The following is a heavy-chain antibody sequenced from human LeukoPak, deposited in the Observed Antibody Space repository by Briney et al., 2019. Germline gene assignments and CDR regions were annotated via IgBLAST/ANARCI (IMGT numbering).Heavy chain of an antibody. CDR1: GGTFSSYA. J-gene: IGHJ6*04. V-gene: IGHV1-69*13. Sequence: SVKVSCKASGGTFSSYAISWVRQAPGQGLEWMGGIIPIFGTANYAQKFQGRVTITADESTSTAYMELSSLRSEDTAVYYCASDSGYDPLFYYYCGMDVWGKGTTVTVSS. CDR2: IIPIFGTA. CDR3: ASDSGYDPLFYYYCGMDV. D-gene: IGHD5-12*01.